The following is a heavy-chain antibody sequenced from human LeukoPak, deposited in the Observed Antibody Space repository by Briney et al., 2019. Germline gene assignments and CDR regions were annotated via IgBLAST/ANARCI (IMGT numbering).Heavy chain of an antibody. CDR3: AGGYYYDSSGYYSYFDY. Sequence: SETLSLTCTVSGGSISSSSYYWGWICQPPGTGLEWLGSIYYSGSTYYNPSLKSRVTISVDTSKNQFSLKLSSVTAADTAVYYCAGGYYYDSSGYYSYFDYWGQGTLVTVSS. D-gene: IGHD3-22*01. V-gene: IGHV4-39*01. CDR2: IYYSGST. CDR1: GGSISSSSYY. J-gene: IGHJ4*02.